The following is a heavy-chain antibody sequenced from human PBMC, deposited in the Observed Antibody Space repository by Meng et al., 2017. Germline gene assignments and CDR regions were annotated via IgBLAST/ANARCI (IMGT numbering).Heavy chain of an antibody. CDR1: GFTFSSYS. D-gene: IGHD3-10*01. V-gene: IGHV3-21*04. CDR2: ISSSSSYI. CDR3: ASGKGWFGERSSDY. Sequence: GESLKISCAASGFTFSSYSMNWVRQAPGKGLEWVSSISSSSSYIYYADSVKGRFTISRDNAKNSLYLQMNSLRAEDTAVYYCASGKGWFGERSSDYWGQGTLVTVSS. J-gene: IGHJ4*02.